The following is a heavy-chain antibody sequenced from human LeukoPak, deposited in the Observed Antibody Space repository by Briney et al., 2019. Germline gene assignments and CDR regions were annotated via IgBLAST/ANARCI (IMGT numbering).Heavy chain of an antibody. V-gene: IGHV3-33*06. J-gene: IGHJ4*02. CDR2: IWYDGSNK. CDR3: AKDRDGDSDY. CDR1: GFTLSSYG. D-gene: IGHD4-17*01. Sequence: GGSLRLSCAASGFTLSSYGMHWVRQAPGKGLEWVAVIWYDGSNKYYADSVKGRFTISRDNSKNTLYLQMNSLRAEDTAVYYCAKDRDGDSDYWGQGTLVTVSS.